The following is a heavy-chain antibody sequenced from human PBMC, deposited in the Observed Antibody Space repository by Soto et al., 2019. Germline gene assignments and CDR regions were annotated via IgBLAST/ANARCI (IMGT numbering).Heavy chain of an antibody. D-gene: IGHD3-22*01. V-gene: IGHV4-30-4*01. J-gene: IGHJ3*02. CDR2: IYYSGST. Sequence: PSETLSLTCTVSGGSISSGDYYRSWIRQPPGKGLEWIGYIYYSGSTYYNPSLKSRVTISVDTSKNQFSLKLSSVTAADTAVYYCARGSVTMIVVGCCALDIWGQGTMVTVSS. CDR1: GGSISSGDYY. CDR3: ARGSVTMIVVGCCALDI.